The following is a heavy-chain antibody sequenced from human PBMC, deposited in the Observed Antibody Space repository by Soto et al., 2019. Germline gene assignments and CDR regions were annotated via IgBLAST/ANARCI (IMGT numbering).Heavy chain of an antibody. CDR2: IYATGTT. CDR1: GSSISGSY. Sequence: PSETLSLTCTVSGSSISGSYWSWIRKSAGKGLEWIGSIYATGTTDYNPSLKSRVMMSVDTSKKQFSLKLRSVTAADTDVYFCVRDGTKTLRDWFDPWGQGISVTVSS. J-gene: IGHJ5*02. CDR3: VRDGTKTLRDWFDP. D-gene: IGHD1-1*01. V-gene: IGHV4-4*07.